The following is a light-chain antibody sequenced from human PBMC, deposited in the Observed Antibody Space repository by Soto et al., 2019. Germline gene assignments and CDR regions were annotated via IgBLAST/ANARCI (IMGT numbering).Light chain of an antibody. J-gene: IGKJ4*01. CDR3: QQYDNLPLT. Sequence: DIQMTQYPSSLSASVGDRVTITCQASEDISNYLNWYQQKPGKAPKLLIYDASNLETGVPSRFSGSGSGTDFTFTISSLQPEDIATHYCQQYDNLPLTFGGGTKVEIK. CDR2: DAS. CDR1: EDISNY. V-gene: IGKV1-33*01.